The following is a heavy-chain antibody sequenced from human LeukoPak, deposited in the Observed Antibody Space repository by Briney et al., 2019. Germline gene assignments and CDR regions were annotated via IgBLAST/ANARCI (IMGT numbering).Heavy chain of an antibody. CDR3: ARLFYSSSWRADYYYYMDV. J-gene: IGHJ6*03. CDR1: GGSFSGYY. CDR2: INHSGST. Sequence: SETLSLTCAVYGGSFSGYYWSWIRQPPGKGLEWIGEINHSGSTNYNPSLKSRVTISVDTSKNQFSLKLSSVTAADTAVYYCARLFYSSSWRADYYYYMDVWGKGTTVTVSS. V-gene: IGHV4-34*01. D-gene: IGHD6-13*01.